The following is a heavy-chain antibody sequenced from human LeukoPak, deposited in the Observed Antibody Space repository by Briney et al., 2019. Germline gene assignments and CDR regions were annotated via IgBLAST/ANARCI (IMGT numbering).Heavy chain of an antibody. J-gene: IGHJ4*02. D-gene: IGHD3-9*01. V-gene: IGHV4-34*01. CDR3: ARAVTYHDVLTGYYRDYFDH. CDR1: GGSFSGYY. Sequence: PSETLSLTCAVYGGSFSGYYWSWIRQPPGKGQEWIGEINHKEITNYNPSLKSRVTISVDTSKNQFSLKLSSVTAADTAVYYCARAVTYHDVLTGYYRDYFDHWGQGSLVTVSS. CDR2: INHKEIT.